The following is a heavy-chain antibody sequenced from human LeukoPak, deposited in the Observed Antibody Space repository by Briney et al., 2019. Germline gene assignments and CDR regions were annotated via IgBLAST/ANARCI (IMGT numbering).Heavy chain of an antibody. Sequence: SETLSLTCAVYGGSFSGYYWSWIRQPPGKGLEWIGEINHSGSTNYNPSLKSRVTVSVDTSKNQFSLKLSSVTAADTAVYYCAKDPVGHWGQGTLVTVSS. CDR1: GGSFSGYY. V-gene: IGHV4-34*01. CDR3: AKDPVGH. CDR2: INHSGST. J-gene: IGHJ4*02. D-gene: IGHD3-16*01.